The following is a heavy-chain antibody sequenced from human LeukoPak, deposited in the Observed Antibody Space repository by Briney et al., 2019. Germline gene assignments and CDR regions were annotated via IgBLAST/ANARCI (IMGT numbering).Heavy chain of an antibody. CDR2: IKQDGSEK. Sequence: GGSLRLSCAASGFIFSSYWMSWVRQAPGKGLEWVANIKQDGSEKYYVDSVKGRFTISRDNAKNSLYLQMNSLRAEDTAVYYCARRNYYDSGSYPYFDYWGQGTLVTVSS. V-gene: IGHV3-7*01. CDR3: ARRNYYDSGSYPYFDY. J-gene: IGHJ4*02. D-gene: IGHD3-10*01. CDR1: GFIFSSYW.